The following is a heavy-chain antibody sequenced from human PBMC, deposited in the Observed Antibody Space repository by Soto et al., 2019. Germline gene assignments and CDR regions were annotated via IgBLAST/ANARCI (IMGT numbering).Heavy chain of an antibody. CDR1: GGSISSGGYS. J-gene: IGHJ5*02. Sequence: SETLSLTCAVSGGSISSGGYSWSWIRQPPGKGLEWIGYMYHSGSTYYNPSLKSRVTISVDTSKNQFSLKLSSVTAADTAVYYCARGRIVVVPAAKYNWFDPWGQGTLVTVSS. D-gene: IGHD2-2*01. V-gene: IGHV4-30-2*01. CDR2: MYHSGST. CDR3: ARGRIVVVPAAKYNWFDP.